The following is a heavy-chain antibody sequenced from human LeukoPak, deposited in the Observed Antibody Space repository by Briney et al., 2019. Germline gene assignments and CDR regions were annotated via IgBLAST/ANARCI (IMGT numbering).Heavy chain of an antibody. V-gene: IGHV3-21*04. J-gene: IGHJ6*03. CDR2: ISSSSSYI. CDR3: AKHPSITIFGVVRNYMDV. Sequence: GGSLRLSCAASGFTFSSYSMNWVRQAPGKGLEWVSSISSSSSYIYYADSVKGRFTISRDNAKNSLYLQINSLRAEDTAVYYCAKHPSITIFGVVRNYMDVWGKGTTVTVSS. D-gene: IGHD3-3*01. CDR1: GFTFSSYS.